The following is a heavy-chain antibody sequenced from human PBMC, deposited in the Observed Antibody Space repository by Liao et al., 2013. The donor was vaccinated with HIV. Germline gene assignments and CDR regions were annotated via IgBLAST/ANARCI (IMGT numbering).Heavy chain of an antibody. D-gene: IGHD3-3*01. J-gene: IGHJ5*02. Sequence: QLQLQESGPRLVKPSETLSLTCTVSGGSIDGYYWTWIRQPAGKGLEWIGRIYTSGRTNYNPSLKSRVTMSVDTSKNQFSLRLSSVTAADTAVYYCARTDQYYDFWNGYENWFDPWGQGTLVTVSS. CDR3: ARTDQYYDFWNGYENWFDP. CDR1: GGSIDGYY. CDR2: IYTSGRT. V-gene: IGHV4-4*07.